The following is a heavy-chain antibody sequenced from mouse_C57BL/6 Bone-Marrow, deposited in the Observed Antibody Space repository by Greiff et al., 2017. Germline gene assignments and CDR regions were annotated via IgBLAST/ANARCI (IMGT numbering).Heavy chain of an antibody. Sequence: QVQLKESGPELVKPGASVKISCKASGYAFSSSWMNWVKQRPGKGLEWIGRIYPGDGATNYNGKFKGKATLTADKSSSTAYMQLSSLTSEDSAVYCCARSLRVRTAWFAYWGQGTLVTVSA. J-gene: IGHJ3*01. CDR1: GYAFSSSW. CDR3: ARSLRVRTAWFAY. D-gene: IGHD3-2*02. CDR2: IYPGDGAT. V-gene: IGHV1-82*01.